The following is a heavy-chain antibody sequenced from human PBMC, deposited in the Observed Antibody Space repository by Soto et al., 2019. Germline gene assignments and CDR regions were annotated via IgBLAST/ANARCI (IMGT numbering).Heavy chain of an antibody. CDR3: ARRYGGTFDY. J-gene: IGHJ4*02. CDR2: IYYSGST. CDR1: GGSISSSSYY. Sequence: SDTLSLTCTVSGGSISSSSYYWSWIRQPPGKGLEWIGYIYYSGSTNYNPSLKSRVTISVDTSKNQFSLKLSSVTAADTAVYYCARRYGGTFDYWGQGTLVTVSS. D-gene: IGHD2-15*01. V-gene: IGHV4-61*05.